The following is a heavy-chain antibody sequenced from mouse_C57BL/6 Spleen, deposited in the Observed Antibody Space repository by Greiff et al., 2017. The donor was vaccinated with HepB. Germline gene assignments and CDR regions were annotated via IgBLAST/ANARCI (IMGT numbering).Heavy chain of an antibody. V-gene: IGHV14-4*01. Sequence: EVQLVESGAELVRPGASVKLSCTASGFNIKDDYMHWVKQRPEQGLEWIGWIDPENGDTEYASKFQGKATITADTSSNTAYLQLSSLTSEDTAVYYCTTRPGFAYWGQGTLVTVSA. J-gene: IGHJ3*01. CDR2: IDPENGDT. CDR3: TTRPGFAY. CDR1: GFNIKDDY.